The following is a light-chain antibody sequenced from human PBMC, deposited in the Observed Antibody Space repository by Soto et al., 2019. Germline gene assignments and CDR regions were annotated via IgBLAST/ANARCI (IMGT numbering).Light chain of an antibody. V-gene: IGKV3-15*01. CDR2: GAS. CDR1: QSVSSN. Sequence: IVMKQSPATLYECPGEKATLSCRASQSVSSNLAWYQQKPGQAPRLLIYGASTRATGIPARFSGSGSGRECSLTISSLHSEAFPLYYYQEYHKWRIFGQGTQQEI. J-gene: IGKJ5*01. CDR3: QEYHKWRI.